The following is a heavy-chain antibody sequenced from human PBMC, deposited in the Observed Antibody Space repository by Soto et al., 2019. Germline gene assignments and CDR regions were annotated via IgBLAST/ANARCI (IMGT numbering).Heavy chain of an antibody. D-gene: IGHD3-10*01. J-gene: IGHJ4*02. CDR3: AKRGVDTFGLSY. Sequence: EVQLVESGGGLVQPGGSLRLSCAVSGFTFSSFWMHWVRQAPGEGLVWFSRINTDGSSTSYADSVKGRFTISRDNAKNTLYLQMNTLRVEDTAMYYCAKRGVDTFGLSYWSQGTLVTVSS. CDR1: GFTFSSFW. CDR2: INTDGSST. V-gene: IGHV3-74*01.